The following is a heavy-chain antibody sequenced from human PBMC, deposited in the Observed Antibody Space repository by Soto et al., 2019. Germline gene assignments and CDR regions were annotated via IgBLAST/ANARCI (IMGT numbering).Heavy chain of an antibody. CDR3: APTGGGDRILDY. CDR2: IYWDDAK. D-gene: IGHD3-16*01. CDR1: GFSLSTSGVG. J-gene: IGHJ4*02. Sequence: QITLKESGPTLVKPTQTLTLTCTFSGFSLSTSGVGVGWIRQPPGKALEWVALIYWDDAKEYSPSLKSRVTITKEPPKNQVALTMTNLDPVDTATYFRAPTGGGDRILDYWGQGTLVTVSS. V-gene: IGHV2-5*02.